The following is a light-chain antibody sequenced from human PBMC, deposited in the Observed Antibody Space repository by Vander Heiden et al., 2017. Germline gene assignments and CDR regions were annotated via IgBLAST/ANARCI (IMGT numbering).Light chain of an antibody. Sequence: QSVLTQPPSVSGAPGQRVTISCPGSSSNIGAGYDVHWYQQLPGTAPKLLIYGNSNRPSGVPDRFSGSKSGTSASLAITGLQAEDEADYYCQSYDSSLSAPVFGGGTKLTVL. V-gene: IGLV1-40*01. J-gene: IGLJ2*01. CDR3: QSYDSSLSAPV. CDR1: SSNIGAGYD. CDR2: GNS.